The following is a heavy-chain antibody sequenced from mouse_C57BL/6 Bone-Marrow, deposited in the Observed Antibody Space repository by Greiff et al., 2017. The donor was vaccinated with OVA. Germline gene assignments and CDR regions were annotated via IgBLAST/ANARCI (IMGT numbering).Heavy chain of an antibody. CDR1: EYEFTSHD. Sequence: EVKLVESGGGLVQPGESLKLSCESNEYEFTSHDMSWVRKTPEKRLELVAAINRDGGSTYYPDTMERRFIISRDNTKKTLYLQMSSLRSEDTALYYSARGDYGSWFAYWGQGTLVTVSA. D-gene: IGHD1-1*01. V-gene: IGHV5-2*01. CDR3: ARGDYGSWFAY. CDR2: INRDGGST. J-gene: IGHJ3*01.